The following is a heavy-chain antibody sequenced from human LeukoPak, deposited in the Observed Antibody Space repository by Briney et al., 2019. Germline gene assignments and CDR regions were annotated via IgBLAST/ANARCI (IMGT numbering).Heavy chain of an antibody. CDR2: IYSDNT. Sequence: GGSLRLSCTVSGFTVSSNSMSWVRQAPGKGLEWVSFIYSDNTHYSDSVKGRFTISRDNSKNTLYLQMNSLRGDDTAVYYCAQDIGWLQFAYWGQGTLVTVSS. CDR1: GFTVSSNS. D-gene: IGHD5-24*01. CDR3: AQDIGWLQFAY. V-gene: IGHV3-53*01. J-gene: IGHJ4*02.